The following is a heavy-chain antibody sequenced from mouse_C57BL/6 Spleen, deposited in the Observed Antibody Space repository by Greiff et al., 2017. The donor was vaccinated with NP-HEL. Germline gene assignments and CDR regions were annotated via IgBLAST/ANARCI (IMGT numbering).Heavy chain of an antibody. Sequence: QVHVKQSGPELVKPGASVKISCKASGYSFTSYYIHWVKQRPGQGLEWIGWIYPGSGNTKYNEKFKGKATLTADTSSSTAYMQLSSLTSEDSAVYCCASPITTVSYYYAMDYWGQGTSVTVSS. D-gene: IGHD1-1*01. J-gene: IGHJ4*01. V-gene: IGHV1-66*01. CDR2: IYPGSGNT. CDR3: ASPITTVSYYYAMDY. CDR1: GYSFTSYY.